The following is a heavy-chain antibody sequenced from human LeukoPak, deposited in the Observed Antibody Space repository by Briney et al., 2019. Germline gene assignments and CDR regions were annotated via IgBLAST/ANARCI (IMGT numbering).Heavy chain of an antibody. CDR2: IRYDGSNK. CDR1: GFTFSSYG. J-gene: IGHJ4*02. CDR3: AKALIAAAGSPAGY. V-gene: IGHV3-30*02. Sequence: GGSLRLSCAASGFTFSSYGMHWVRQAPGKGLEWVAFIRYDGSNKYYADSVKGRFTISRDNSKNTLYLQMNSLRAEDTAVYYCAKALIAAAGSPAGYWGQGTLVTVSS. D-gene: IGHD6-13*01.